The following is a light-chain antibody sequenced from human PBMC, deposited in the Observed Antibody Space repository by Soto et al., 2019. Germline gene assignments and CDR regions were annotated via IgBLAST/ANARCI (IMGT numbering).Light chain of an antibody. J-gene: IGKJ4*01. CDR2: GAS. CDR1: QSVSSN. V-gene: IGKV3-15*01. CDR3: QQYNDWPPVT. Sequence: EIVMTQSPGTLSVSPGERATLSCRASQSVSSNLAWYQQKPGQAPRLLVYGASTRATGIPARFSGRGSGTEFTLTISSLQSEGFAVYYCQQYNDWPPVTFGGGTKVDIK.